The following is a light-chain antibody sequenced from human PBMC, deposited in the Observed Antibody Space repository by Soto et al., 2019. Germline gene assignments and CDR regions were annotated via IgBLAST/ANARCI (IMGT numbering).Light chain of an antibody. Sequence: IVMTQSPATLSVSPGERATLSCRASQSVNSNMAWYQQKPGQVPRLLIYGAATRATGIPARFSGSGSGTERTLTITNLQPEDFAVYTCQQYDNWPPWTFGQGTKVESK. CDR2: GAA. CDR3: QQYDNWPPWT. J-gene: IGKJ1*01. CDR1: QSVNSN. V-gene: IGKV3-15*01.